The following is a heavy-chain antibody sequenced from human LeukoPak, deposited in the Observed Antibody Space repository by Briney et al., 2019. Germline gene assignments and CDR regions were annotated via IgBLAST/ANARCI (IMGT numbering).Heavy chain of an antibody. CDR2: ISSNGRVI. J-gene: IGHJ3*02. D-gene: IGHD3-16*02. CDR1: GFTFTKFS. V-gene: IGHV3-48*04. CDR3: ARDGVVIVKGAFDI. Sequence: GGSLRLSCTASGFTFTKFSMNWVRQAQGKGLEWVAYISSNGRVIYYADSVKGRFTISRDNAKNSLYLQMNSLRAEDTAVYYCARDGVVIVKGAFDIWGQGTMVTVSS.